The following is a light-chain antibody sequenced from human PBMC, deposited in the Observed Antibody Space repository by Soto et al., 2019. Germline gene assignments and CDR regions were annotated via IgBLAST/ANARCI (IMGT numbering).Light chain of an antibody. V-gene: IGKV3-20*01. J-gene: IGKJ1*01. CDR2: GAS. Sequence: EIVLTQSPGTLSLSPWERATLSCRASQSVSSSYLAWYQQKPGQAPRLLIYGASSRATGIPDRFSGSGSGTDFPLTISCLQSEDFATYYCQQYYSYLRTFGQGTKVDI. CDR3: QQYYSYLRT. CDR1: QSVSSSY.